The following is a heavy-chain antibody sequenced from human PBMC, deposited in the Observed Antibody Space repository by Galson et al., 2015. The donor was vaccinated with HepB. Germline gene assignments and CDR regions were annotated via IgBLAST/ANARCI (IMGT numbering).Heavy chain of an antibody. CDR2: IYPGDSDT. J-gene: IGHJ2*01. Sequence: QSGAEVKKPGESLKTSCKGSGYSFTSYWIGWVRQMPGKGLEWMGIIYPGDSDTRYSPSFQGQVTISADKSISTAYLQWSSLKASDTAMYYCARRITMVRGVNYWYFDLWGRGTLVTVSS. CDR3: ARRITMVRGVNYWYFDL. V-gene: IGHV5-51*01. D-gene: IGHD3-10*01. CDR1: GYSFTSYW.